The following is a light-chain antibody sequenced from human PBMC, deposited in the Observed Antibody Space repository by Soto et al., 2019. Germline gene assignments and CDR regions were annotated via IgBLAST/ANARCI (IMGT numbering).Light chain of an antibody. V-gene: IGKV3-15*01. CDR1: QSVSIN. J-gene: IGKJ4*01. CDR3: QQYNNWPPHT. Sequence: DIVMTQSPATLSVSPGERATLSCRASQSVSINLAWYQCKPGQAPRLLIYRASSRATGMPARFSGSGSGTEFTLTINSLQSEDVPVYYCQQYNNWPPHTFGGGTKVEIK. CDR2: RAS.